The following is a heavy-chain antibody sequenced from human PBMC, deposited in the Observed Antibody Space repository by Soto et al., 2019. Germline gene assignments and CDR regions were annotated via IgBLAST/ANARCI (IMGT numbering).Heavy chain of an antibody. CDR3: ARTLAVAAEFDY. D-gene: IGHD6-19*01. J-gene: IGHJ4*02. Sequence: SETLSLTCTVSGGSISSSSYYWGWIRQPPGKGLEWIGSIYYRGSTYYNPSLKSRVTISVDTSKNQFSLKLSSVTAADTAVYYCARTLAVAAEFDYWGQGTLVTVSS. CDR1: GGSISSSSYY. CDR2: IYYRGST. V-gene: IGHV4-39*01.